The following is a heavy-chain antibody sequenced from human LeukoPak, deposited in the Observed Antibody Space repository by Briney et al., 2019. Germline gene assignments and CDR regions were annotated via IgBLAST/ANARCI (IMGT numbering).Heavy chain of an antibody. Sequence: ASETLSLTCTVSGGSISSSSYYWGWIRQPPGKGLEWIGSIYYSGSTYYNPSLKSRVTISVDTSKNQFSLKLSSVTAAETAVYYCARLVVAAARIIDYWGQGTLVTVSS. D-gene: IGHD6-13*01. CDR2: IYYSGST. J-gene: IGHJ4*02. V-gene: IGHV4-39*01. CDR1: GGSISSSSYY. CDR3: ARLVVAAARIIDY.